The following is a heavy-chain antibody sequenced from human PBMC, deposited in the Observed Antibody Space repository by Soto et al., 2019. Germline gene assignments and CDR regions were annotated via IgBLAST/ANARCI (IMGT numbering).Heavy chain of an antibody. D-gene: IGHD6-19*01. Sequence: ASVKVSCKASGYTFTSYGISWVRQAPGQGLEWMGWISAYNGNTNYAQKLQGRVTMTTDTSTSTAYMELSSLRSEDTAVYYCARGRPIAVAGTTFPPPAFQHWGQGTLVTVSS. CDR3: ARGRPIAVAGTTFPPPAFQH. V-gene: IGHV1-18*01. CDR2: ISAYNGNT. J-gene: IGHJ1*01. CDR1: GYTFTSYG.